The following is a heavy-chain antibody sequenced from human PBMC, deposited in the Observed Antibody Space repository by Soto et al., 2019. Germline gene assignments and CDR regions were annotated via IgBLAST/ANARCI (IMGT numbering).Heavy chain of an antibody. D-gene: IGHD3-22*01. CDR1: GGSIIIYY. V-gene: IGHV4-4*07. Sequence: SEPRSLTCTVSGGSIIIYYWSWIRQPAGKGLEWIGRIYTSGSTNYNPSLKSRVTMSVDTSKNQFSLKLSSVTAADTAVYYCARDGLIGGMDVWGQGTTVTVSS. CDR2: IYTSGST. J-gene: IGHJ6*02. CDR3: ARDGLIGGMDV.